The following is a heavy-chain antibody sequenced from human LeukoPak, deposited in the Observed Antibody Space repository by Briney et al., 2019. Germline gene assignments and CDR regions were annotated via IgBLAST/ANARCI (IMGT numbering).Heavy chain of an antibody. CDR2: ISWNSGSI. Sequence: GRCLRLSCAASGFTFADYAMRSARQAPGKGLGWVSGISWNSGSIGYAYSVKGRFTIYRDNDKNSLYLQMNSLRAEDTALYYCAKDGFFRGRYYFDYWGQGTLVTVSS. CDR3: AKDGFFRGRYYFDY. V-gene: IGHV3-9*01. D-gene: IGHD1-14*01. CDR1: GFTFADYA. J-gene: IGHJ4*02.